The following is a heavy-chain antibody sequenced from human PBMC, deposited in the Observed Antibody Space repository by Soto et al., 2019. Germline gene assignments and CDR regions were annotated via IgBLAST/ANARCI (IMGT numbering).Heavy chain of an antibody. D-gene: IGHD4-17*01. CDR1: SGTVSDYG. CDR3: ARRVTVTYYFDF. J-gene: IGHJ4*02. CDR2: INYRGNT. Sequence: PSETLALTCAVYSGTVSDYGGTWFLQPPGKGLEWIGEINYRGNTNYDPSLKSRVTISVDTSKNQFSLKLTSVTAADTAVYCCARRVTVTYYFDFWAQGTLVTVSS. V-gene: IGHV4-34*01.